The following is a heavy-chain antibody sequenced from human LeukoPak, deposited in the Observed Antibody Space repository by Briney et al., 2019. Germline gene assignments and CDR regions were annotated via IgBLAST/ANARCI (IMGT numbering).Heavy chain of an antibody. CDR2: ISSSSSYI. CDR3: ERDRVNDFGVD. V-gene: IGHV3-21*01. CDR1: GFTFSSYS. D-gene: IGHD4-17*01. J-gene: IGHJ4*02. Sequence: GGSLRLSCAASGFTFSSYSMNWVRQAPGKGLEWVSSISSSSSYIYYADSVKGRFTISRDNAKNSVYLQMNSLRAEDTAVYYCERDRVNDFGVDWGQGTLVTVST.